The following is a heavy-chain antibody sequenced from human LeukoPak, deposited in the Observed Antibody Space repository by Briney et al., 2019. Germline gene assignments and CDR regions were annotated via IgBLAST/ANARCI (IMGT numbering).Heavy chain of an antibody. CDR3: ARTQVFGGTRAFDY. D-gene: IGHD3-3*01. CDR1: GFTFSSYW. CDR2: IKQDGSEK. V-gene: IGHV3-7*01. J-gene: IGHJ4*02. Sequence: GGSLRLSCAASGFTFSSYWMSWARQAPGKGLEWVVNIKQDGSEKYYVDSVKGRFTVSRDNAKNSLYLQMDSLRAEDTAAYYCARTQVFGGTRAFDYWGQGTLVTVSS.